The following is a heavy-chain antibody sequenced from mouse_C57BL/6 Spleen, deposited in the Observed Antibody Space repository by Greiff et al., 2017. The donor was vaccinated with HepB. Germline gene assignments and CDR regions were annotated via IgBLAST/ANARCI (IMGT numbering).Heavy chain of an antibody. CDR1: GYSITSGYY. CDR2: ISYDGSN. J-gene: IGHJ4*01. Sequence: EVQRVESGPGLVKPSQSLSLTCSVTGYSITSGYYWNWIRQFPGNKLEWMGYISYDGSNNYNPSLKNRISITRDTSKNQFFLKLNSVTTEDTATYYCAREGNDYDDYAMDYWGQGTSVTVSS. D-gene: IGHD2-4*01. V-gene: IGHV3-6*01. CDR3: AREGNDYDDYAMDY.